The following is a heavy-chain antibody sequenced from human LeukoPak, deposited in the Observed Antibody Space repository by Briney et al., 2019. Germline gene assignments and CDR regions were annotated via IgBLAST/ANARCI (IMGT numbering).Heavy chain of an antibody. CDR1: GGSISSYY. V-gene: IGHV4-59*08. J-gene: IGHJ4*02. CDR2: IYYSGST. Sequence: SETLSLTCTVSGGSISSYYWSWIRQPPGEGLEWIGYIYYSGSTNYNPSLMSRVTISVDTSKNQFSLKLSSVTAADTAVYYCARLYCGGDCYPDYWGQGTLVTVSS. D-gene: IGHD2-21*02. CDR3: ARLYCGGDCYPDY.